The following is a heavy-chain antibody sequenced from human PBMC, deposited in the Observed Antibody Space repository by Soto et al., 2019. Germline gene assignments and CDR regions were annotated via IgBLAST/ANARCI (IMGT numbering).Heavy chain of an antibody. CDR1: GGSFSGYY. Sequence: SETLSLTCAVYGGSFSGYYWSWIRQPPGKGLEWIGEINHSGSTNYNPSLKSRVTISVDTSKNQFSLKLSSVTAADTAVYYCAPTEMSAYEMDVRGQGSTVTVSS. J-gene: IGHJ6*01. V-gene: IGHV4-34*01. CDR3: APTEMSAYEMDV. CDR2: INHSGST.